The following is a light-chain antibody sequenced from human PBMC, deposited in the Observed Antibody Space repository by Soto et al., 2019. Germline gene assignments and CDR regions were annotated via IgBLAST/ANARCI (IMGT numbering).Light chain of an antibody. CDR1: SSDVGGYNY. CDR2: DVS. Sequence: QSVLTQPASVSGSPGQSITISCTGTSSDVGGYNYVSWYQQHPGKAPKLMIYDVSNRPSGVSNRFSGSQSGNTASLTISGLQSEDEADYYCSSYTSSSTLEFGGGTKLTVL. CDR3: SSYTSSSTLE. V-gene: IGLV2-14*01. J-gene: IGLJ3*02.